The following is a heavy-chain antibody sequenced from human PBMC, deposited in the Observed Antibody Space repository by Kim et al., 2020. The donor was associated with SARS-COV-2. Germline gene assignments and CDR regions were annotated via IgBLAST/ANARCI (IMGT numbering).Heavy chain of an antibody. D-gene: IGHD3-10*01. CDR3: ARIDGQNMVRGTSYYYYGMDV. CDR1: GGSISSYY. V-gene: IGHV4-59*01. J-gene: IGHJ6*02. Sequence: SQTLSLTCTVSGGSISSYYWSWIRQPPGKGLEWIGYIYYSGSTNYNPSLKSRVTISVDTSKNQFSLKLSSVTAADTAVYYCARIDGQNMVRGTSYYYYGMDVWGQGTTVTVSS. CDR2: IYYSGST.